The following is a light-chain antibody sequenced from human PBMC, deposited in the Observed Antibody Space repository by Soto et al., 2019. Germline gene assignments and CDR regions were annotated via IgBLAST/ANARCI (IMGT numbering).Light chain of an antibody. CDR2: NAS. J-gene: IGKJ2*01. Sequence: DIQMTQSPSSLSASVGDRVTITCRASHDIGNYLNWNQQTPGKAPRLLIYNASNLEIGVPSRLNASGSGTAFTFTITSLQPEDSATYYCQQYDNHPPYTFGRGTKRDLK. CDR3: QQYDNHPPYT. CDR1: HDIGNY. V-gene: IGKV1-33*01.